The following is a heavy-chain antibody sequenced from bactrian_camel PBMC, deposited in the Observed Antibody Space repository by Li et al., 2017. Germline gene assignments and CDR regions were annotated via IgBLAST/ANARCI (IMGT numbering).Heavy chain of an antibody. V-gene: IGHV3S55*01. Sequence: HVQLVESGGGSVQAEGSLRLSCESSGITYRGPCMGWFRQAPGEEREGVAVIENIGRTRYTDSVKGRFTVSRDNAKNTLYLQMDTLKTEDTAVYYCVRCRWMGGGDWYADYWGQGTQVTVS. CDR3: VRCRWMGGGDWYADY. J-gene: IGHJ4*01. D-gene: IGHD6*01. CDR2: IENIGRT. CDR1: GITYRGPC.